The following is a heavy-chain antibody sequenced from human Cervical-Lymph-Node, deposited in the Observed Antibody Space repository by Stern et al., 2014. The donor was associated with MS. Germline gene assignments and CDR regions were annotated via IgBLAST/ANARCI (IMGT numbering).Heavy chain of an antibody. CDR3: ARVHQWEPNWFDP. CDR1: GYTFTGYY. V-gene: IGHV1-2*06. D-gene: IGHD1-26*01. CDR2: INPNRGGT. J-gene: IGHJ5*02. Sequence: QVQLVQSGAEVKKPGASVKVSCKASGYTFTGYYMHWVRQAPGQGLEWMGRINPNRGGTNYTQKFKGRVTMTRDTSISTAYMELSRLRSDDTAVYYCARVHQWEPNWFDPWGQGTLVTVSS.